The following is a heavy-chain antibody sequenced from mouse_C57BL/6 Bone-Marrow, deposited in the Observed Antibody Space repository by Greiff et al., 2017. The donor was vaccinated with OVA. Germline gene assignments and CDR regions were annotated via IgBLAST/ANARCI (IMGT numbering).Heavy chain of an antibody. V-gene: IGHV5-12*01. CDR1: GFTFSDYY. CDR3: ARQSHYYAMDY. Sequence: EVQLVESGGGLVKPGGSLKLSCAASGFTFSDYYMYWVRQTPEKRLEWVAYISNGGGSPYYPDTVTGRFTISRDNAKNTLYLQMRRLKSEDTAMYYCARQSHYYAMDYWGQGTSVTVSS. J-gene: IGHJ4*01. CDR2: ISNGGGSP.